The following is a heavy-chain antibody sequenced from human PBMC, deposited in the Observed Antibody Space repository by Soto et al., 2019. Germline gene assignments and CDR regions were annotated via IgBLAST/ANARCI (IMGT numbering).Heavy chain of an antibody. CDR3: ARVDYDSSGYGLFDY. V-gene: IGHV4-59*01. Sequence: SETLSLTCTVSGGSISSYYWSWIRQPPGKGLEWIGYIYYSGSTNYNPSLKSRVTISVDTSKNQFSLKLSSVTAADTAFYYCARVDYDSSGYGLFDYWGQGTLVTVSS. J-gene: IGHJ4*02. CDR1: GGSISSYY. CDR2: IYYSGST. D-gene: IGHD3-22*01.